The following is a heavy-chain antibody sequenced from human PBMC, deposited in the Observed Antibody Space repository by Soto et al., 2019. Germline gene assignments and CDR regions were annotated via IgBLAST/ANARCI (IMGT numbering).Heavy chain of an antibody. V-gene: IGHV1-18*04. CDR1: GYTFTNYG. Sequence: ASVKVSCKASGYTFTNYGISWVRQAPAQGLECMGWISAYNGDTNYAQKFQGRVTMTTDTSTSTAYMELRSLRSDDTAVYYCAVDRRVLRIVRDNALDVWGQGTTVTVSS. CDR2: ISAYNGDT. J-gene: IGHJ6*02. D-gene: IGHD1-26*01. CDR3: AVDRRVLRIVRDNALDV.